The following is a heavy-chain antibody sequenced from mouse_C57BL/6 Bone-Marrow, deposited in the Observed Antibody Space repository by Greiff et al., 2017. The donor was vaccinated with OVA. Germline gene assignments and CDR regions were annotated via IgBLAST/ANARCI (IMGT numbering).Heavy chain of an antibody. CDR1: GNTFTDYN. CDR3: ARYGNYFDY. V-gene: IGHV1-18*01. Sequence: EVQLQQSGPELVKPGASVKIPCKASGNTFTDYNMDWVKQSHGKSLEWIGDINPNNGGTIYNQKFKGKATLTVDKSSSTAYMELRSLTSEDTAVYYCARYGNYFDYWGQGTTLTVSS. D-gene: IGHD2-1*01. J-gene: IGHJ2*01. CDR2: INPNNGGT.